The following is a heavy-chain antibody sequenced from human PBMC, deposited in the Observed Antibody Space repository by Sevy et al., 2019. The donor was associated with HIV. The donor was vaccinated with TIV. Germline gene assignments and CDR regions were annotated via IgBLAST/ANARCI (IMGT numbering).Heavy chain of an antibody. CDR1: GFTFSSYA. CDR3: AQDGERIAAAGNDAFDI. D-gene: IGHD6-13*01. CDR2: ISGSGGST. Sequence: GGSLRLSCAASGFTFSSYAMSWVRQAPGKGLEWVSAISGSGGSTYYADSVKGRFTISRDNSKNTLYLQMNSLRAEDTAVYYCAQDGERIAAAGNDAFDIWGQGTMVTVSS. J-gene: IGHJ3*02. V-gene: IGHV3-23*01.